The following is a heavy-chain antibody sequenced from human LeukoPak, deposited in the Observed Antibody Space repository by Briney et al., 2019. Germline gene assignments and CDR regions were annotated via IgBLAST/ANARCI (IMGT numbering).Heavy chain of an antibody. CDR3: ARQGPTVVTFFDY. CDR1: GGSISSSSYY. V-gene: IGHV4-39*01. D-gene: IGHD4-23*01. J-gene: IGHJ4*02. Sequence: SETLSLTCTVSGGSISSSSYYWGWIRQPPGKGLEWIGTIYYSGSTYYNPSLKSRVTISVDTSKNQFSLKLSSVTAADTAVYYCARQGPTVVTFFDYWGQGTLSPSPQ. CDR2: IYYSGST.